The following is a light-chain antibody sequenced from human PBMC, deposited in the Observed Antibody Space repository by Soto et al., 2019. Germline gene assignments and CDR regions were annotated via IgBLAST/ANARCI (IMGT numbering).Light chain of an antibody. CDR1: QSVSSNY. CDR3: QHYGSSPPEFT. V-gene: IGKV3-20*01. Sequence: EIVLTQSPGTLSLSPGERATLSCRASQSVSSNYLAWYQQRPGQAPRLLIFGASYRAAGIPDRFSGSGSGTDFILPISRLEPEDFAVYYCQHYGSSPPEFTFGPGTKVDSK. CDR2: GAS. J-gene: IGKJ3*01.